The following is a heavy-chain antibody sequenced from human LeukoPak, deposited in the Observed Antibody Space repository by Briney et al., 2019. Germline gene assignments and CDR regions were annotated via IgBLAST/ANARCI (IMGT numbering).Heavy chain of an antibody. CDR2: ISTSSSYI. CDR1: GFSFSSYT. J-gene: IGHJ4*02. V-gene: IGHV3-21*01. D-gene: IGHD3-9*01. CDR3: AKGPNYDILTGLDY. Sequence: GGSLRLSCAASGFSFSSYTMNWVRQAPGKGLEWVPSISTSSSYIYYADSVKGRFTISRDNAKNSLYLQMNSLRADDTAVYYCAKGPNYDILTGLDYWGQGTLVTVSS.